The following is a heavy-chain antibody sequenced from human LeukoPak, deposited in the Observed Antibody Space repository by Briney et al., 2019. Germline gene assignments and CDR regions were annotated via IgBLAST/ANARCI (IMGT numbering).Heavy chain of an antibody. CDR1: GFTFSSYA. CDR2: IKQDGSEK. J-gene: IGHJ3*02. V-gene: IGHV3-7*01. CDR3: ARASSVFHAFDI. D-gene: IGHD2-21*01. Sequence: GGSLRLSCAASGFTFSSYAMSWVRQAPGKGLEWVANIKQDGSEKYYVDSVKGRFTISRDNAKNSLYLQMNSLRAEDTAVYYCARASSVFHAFDIWGQGTMVTVSS.